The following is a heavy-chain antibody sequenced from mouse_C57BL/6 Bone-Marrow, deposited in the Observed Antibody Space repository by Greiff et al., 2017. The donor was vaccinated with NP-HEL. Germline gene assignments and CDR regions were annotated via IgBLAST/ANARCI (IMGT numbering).Heavy chain of an antibody. V-gene: IGHV1-20*01. CDR1: GYSFTGYF. J-gene: IGHJ3*01. D-gene: IGHD4-1*02. CDR2: INPYNGDT. Sequence: VQLQQPGAELVKPGASVKLSCKASGYSFTGYFMNWVMQSHGKSLEWIGRINPYNGDTFYNQKFKGKATLTVDKSSSTAHMELRSLTSEDSAVYYCARSINWAWFAYWGQGTLVTVSA. CDR3: ARSINWAWFAY.